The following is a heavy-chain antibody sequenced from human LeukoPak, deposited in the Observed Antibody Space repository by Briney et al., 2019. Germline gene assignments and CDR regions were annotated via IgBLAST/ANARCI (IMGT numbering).Heavy chain of an antibody. Sequence: GGSLRLSWVGSGVSFSNAWMSWVRQAPGKGLEWVGRIKSQADGGTTDYAAPVTGRFTISRDNSKNTLYLQMNSLKTEDTAVYYCTKDSGPTNYVAFDSWGQGTLVTVSS. V-gene: IGHV3-15*01. CDR2: IKSQADGGTT. CDR3: TKDSGPTNYVAFDS. CDR1: GVSFSNAW. D-gene: IGHD4/OR15-4a*01. J-gene: IGHJ5*01.